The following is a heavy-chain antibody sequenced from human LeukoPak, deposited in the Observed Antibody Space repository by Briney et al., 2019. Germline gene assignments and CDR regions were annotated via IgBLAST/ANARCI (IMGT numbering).Heavy chain of an antibody. Sequence: GGSLRLSCAASGFTFSSYWVSWVRQAPGKGLEWVANIKQDGSEKYYVDSVKGRFTISRDNAKNSLYLQMNSLRAEDTAVYYCGGGGGLRGYYYYGRNVGGKGTTVPVS. D-gene: IGHD3-16*01. CDR2: IKQDGSEK. CDR3: GGGGGLRGYYYYGRNV. J-gene: IGHJ6*04. CDR1: GFTFSSYW. V-gene: IGHV3-7*04.